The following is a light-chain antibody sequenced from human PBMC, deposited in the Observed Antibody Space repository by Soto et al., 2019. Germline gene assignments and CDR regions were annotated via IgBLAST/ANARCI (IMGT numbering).Light chain of an antibody. CDR2: GAS. J-gene: IGKJ5*01. CDR3: QQRYNWPPT. V-gene: IGKV3D-15*01. CDR1: QSVSSN. Sequence: EIVMTQSPATLSLSPGERATLSWRASQSVSSNLAWYQQKPGQAPRLLIYGASTRATDIPARFSGSGSGTDFTLTITSLQNEDFAVYYCQQRYNWPPTFGQGTRLEIK.